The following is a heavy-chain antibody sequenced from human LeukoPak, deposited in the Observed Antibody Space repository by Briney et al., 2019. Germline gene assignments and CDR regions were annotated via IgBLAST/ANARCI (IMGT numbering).Heavy chain of an antibody. Sequence: ASVKVSCKASGYTFTSYGISWVRQAPGQGLEWMGWISAYNGNTNYAQKFQGRVTMTTDTSTSTAYMELRSLRSDDTAVYYCAYSTGIVGATNFDYWGQGTLVTVSS. J-gene: IGHJ4*02. CDR3: AYSTGIVGATNFDY. D-gene: IGHD1-26*01. CDR1: GYTFTSYG. CDR2: ISAYNGNT. V-gene: IGHV1-18*01.